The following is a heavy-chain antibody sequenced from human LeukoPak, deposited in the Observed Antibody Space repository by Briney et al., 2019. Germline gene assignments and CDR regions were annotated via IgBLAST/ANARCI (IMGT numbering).Heavy chain of an antibody. D-gene: IGHD5-24*01. Sequence: GGSLRLSCAASGYRFGDYSVNWVRQAPGKGLEWLSYISSTSATIYYADSVKGRFTISRDNARDSLYLQMNSLRAEDTAVYYCAREVATMFGVDDAFDIWGQGTMVTVSS. CDR3: AREVATMFGVDDAFDI. V-gene: IGHV3-48*01. CDR2: ISSTSATI. CDR1: GYRFGDYS. J-gene: IGHJ3*02.